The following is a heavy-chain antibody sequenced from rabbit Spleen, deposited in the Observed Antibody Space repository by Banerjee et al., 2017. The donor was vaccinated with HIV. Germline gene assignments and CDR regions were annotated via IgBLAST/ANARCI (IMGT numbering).Heavy chain of an antibody. J-gene: IGHJ6*01. CDR1: GFSFNSGYD. CDR2: IGAGSSGST. V-gene: IGHV1S40*01. Sequence: QSLEESGGGLVKPGASLTLTCKASGFSFNSGYDMCWVRQAPGKGLEWIACIGAGSSGSTYSATWAKGRFTISKSSSTTVTLQMTGLTAADTATYFCARDAGTSFSTYGMDLWGPGTLVTVS. D-gene: IGHD8-1*01. CDR3: ARDAGTSFSTYGMDL.